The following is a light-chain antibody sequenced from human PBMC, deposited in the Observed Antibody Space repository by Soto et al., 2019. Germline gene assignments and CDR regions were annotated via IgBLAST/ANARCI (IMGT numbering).Light chain of an antibody. CDR1: SSNLGAGYD. CDR2: GNR. CDR3: AAWDGSLKGYV. J-gene: IGLJ1*01. Sequence: QSVLTQPPSVSGAPGQRVTLSCTGNSSNLGAGYDVHWYQQLPGAAPKLVIFGNRNRPSGVPERFSGSKSGTSASLAITGLQAEDEADYYCAAWDGSLKGYVFATGTKLTVL. V-gene: IGLV1-40*01.